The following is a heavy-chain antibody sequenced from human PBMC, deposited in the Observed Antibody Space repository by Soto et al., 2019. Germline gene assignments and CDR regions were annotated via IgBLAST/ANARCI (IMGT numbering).Heavy chain of an antibody. Sequence: ASVKVSCKASGYTFSGYYIHWMRQAPGQGLEWMGIISPSGDTTAYAQKFQGRVTMTRDTSTSTVYMELSSLRSEDTAVYYCVRDESSSAYTYFDYWGQGTLVTVSS. D-gene: IGHD6-6*01. CDR1: GYTFSGYY. CDR2: ISPSGDTT. V-gene: IGHV1-46*01. J-gene: IGHJ4*02. CDR3: VRDESSSAYTYFDY.